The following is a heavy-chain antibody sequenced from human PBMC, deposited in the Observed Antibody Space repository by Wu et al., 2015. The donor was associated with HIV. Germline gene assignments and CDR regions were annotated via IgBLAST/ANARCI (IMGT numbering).Heavy chain of an antibody. J-gene: IGHJ4*02. V-gene: IGHV1-2*02. CDR2: INPNSGGT. D-gene: IGHD3-16*01. CDR3: ARETPIGGFXY. CDR1: GYTFTGYY. Sequence: QVQLVQSGADVKKPGASVKVSCKSSGYTFTGYYIHWARQAPGQGLEWMGWINPNSGGTNYAQKFQDRVTMTRDTPINTAYMELSRLRSDDTAVYYCARETPIGGFXYWGQGTLVTVSS.